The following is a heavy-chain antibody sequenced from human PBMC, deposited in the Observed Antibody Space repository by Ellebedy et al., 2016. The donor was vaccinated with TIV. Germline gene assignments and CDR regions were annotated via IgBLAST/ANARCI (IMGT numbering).Heavy chain of an antibody. Sequence: GGSLRLSXAASGFTFSSYWMSWVRQAPGKGLEWVANIKQDGSEKYYVDSVKGRFTISRDNAKNSMYLQMNSLRAEDTAVYYCARVYRRDTFDYWGQGTLVTVSS. CDR2: IKQDGSEK. CDR3: ARVYRRDTFDY. J-gene: IGHJ4*02. D-gene: IGHD2-2*02. V-gene: IGHV3-7*01. CDR1: GFTFSSYW.